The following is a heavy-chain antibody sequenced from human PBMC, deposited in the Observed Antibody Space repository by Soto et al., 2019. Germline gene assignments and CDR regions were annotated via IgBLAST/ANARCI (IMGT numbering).Heavy chain of an antibody. CDR2: IYYSGST. J-gene: IGHJ4*02. V-gene: IGHV4-59*01. Sequence: PSETLSLTCPVSGGSISSYYWSWIRQPPGKGLEWIGYIYYSGSTNYNPSLKSRVTISVDTSKNQFSLKLSSVTAADTAVYYCASGRRVTTIDYWGQGTLVTVSS. CDR3: ASGRRVTTIDY. CDR1: GGSISSYY. D-gene: IGHD4-17*01.